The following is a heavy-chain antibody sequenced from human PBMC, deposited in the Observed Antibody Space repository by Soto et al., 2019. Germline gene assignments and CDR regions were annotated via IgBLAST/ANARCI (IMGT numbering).Heavy chain of an antibody. Sequence: SVKVSCKASGGTFSSYTISWVRQAPGQGLEWMGRIIPILGIANYAQKFQGRVTITADKSTSTAYMELSSLRSEDTAVYYCARAQYFYDSSGYYPDAFDIWGQGTMVTVSS. V-gene: IGHV1-69*02. D-gene: IGHD3-22*01. J-gene: IGHJ3*02. CDR3: ARAQYFYDSSGYYPDAFDI. CDR2: IIPILGIA. CDR1: GGTFSSYT.